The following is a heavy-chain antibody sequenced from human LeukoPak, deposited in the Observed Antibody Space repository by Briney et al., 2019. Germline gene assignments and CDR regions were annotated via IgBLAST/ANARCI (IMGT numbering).Heavy chain of an antibody. J-gene: IGHJ5*02. CDR1: GVSISSYY. V-gene: IGHV4-34*01. Sequence: SETLSLTCTVSGVSISSYYWSWIRQPPGKGLEWIGEINHSGSTNYNPSLKSRVTISVDTSKNQFSLKLSSVTAADTAVYYCARPPFGPWGQGTLVTVSS. CDR3: ARPPFGP. CDR2: INHSGST.